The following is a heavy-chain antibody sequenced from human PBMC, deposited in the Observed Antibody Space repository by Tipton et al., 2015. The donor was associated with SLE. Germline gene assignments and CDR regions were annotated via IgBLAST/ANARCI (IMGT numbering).Heavy chain of an antibody. CDR3: ARGSYYDSSGGAYFDY. D-gene: IGHD3-22*01. V-gene: IGHV1-69*13. CDR2: IIPIFGTA. Sequence: QLVQSGAEVKKPGASVKVSCKASGYTFTSYGISWVRQAPGQGLEWMGGIIPIFGTANYAQKFQGRVTITADESTSTAYMELSSLRSEDTAVYYCARGSYYDSSGGAYFDYWGQGTLVTVSS. J-gene: IGHJ4*02. CDR1: GYTFTSYG.